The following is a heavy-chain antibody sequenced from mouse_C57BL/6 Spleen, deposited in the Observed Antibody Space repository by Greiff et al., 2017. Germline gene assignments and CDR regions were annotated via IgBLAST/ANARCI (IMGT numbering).Heavy chain of an antibody. CDR2: ISSGGDYI. CDR3: TREGGNYDYAMDY. D-gene: IGHD2-1*01. V-gene: IGHV5-9-1*02. J-gene: IGHJ4*01. Sequence: KLMESGEGLVKPGGSLKLSCAASGFTFSSYAMSWVRQPPEKRLEWVAYISSGGDYIYYADTVKGRFTISRDNARNTLYLQMSSLKSEDTAMYYCTREGGNYDYAMDYWGQGTSVTVSS. CDR1: GFTFSSYA.